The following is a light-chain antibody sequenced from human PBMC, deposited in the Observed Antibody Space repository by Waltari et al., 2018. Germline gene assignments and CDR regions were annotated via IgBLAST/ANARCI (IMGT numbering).Light chain of an antibody. CDR2: DVS. CDR1: SSDVGGYNY. Sequence: QSALTQPASVSGSPGQSITISCPGTSSDVGGYNYVPWYQQHPGKAPKLMISDVSNRPSGVSNRFSGSKSGNTASLTISGLQAEDGADYYCSSYTSSSTLWVFGGGTKLTVL. CDR3: SSYTSSSTLWV. V-gene: IGLV2-14*03. J-gene: IGLJ3*02.